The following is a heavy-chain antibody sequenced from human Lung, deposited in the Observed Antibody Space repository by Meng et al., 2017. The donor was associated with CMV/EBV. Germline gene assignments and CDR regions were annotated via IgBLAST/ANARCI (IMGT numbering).Heavy chain of an antibody. J-gene: IGHJ6*02. D-gene: IGHD6-6*01. CDR3: ARELSSSSYYYGMDV. CDR1: GYSFTSYW. V-gene: IGHV5-51*01. CDR2: IYPGDSDT. Sequence: ESXKISXKGSGYSFTSYWIGWVRQMPGKGLEWMGIIYPGDSDTRYSPSFQGQVTISADKSISTAYLQWSSLKASDTAMYYCARELSSSSYYYGMDVWGQGXTVTAP.